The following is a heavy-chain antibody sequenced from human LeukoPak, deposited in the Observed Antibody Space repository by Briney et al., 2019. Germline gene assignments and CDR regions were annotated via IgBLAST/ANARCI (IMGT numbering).Heavy chain of an antibody. CDR2: INHSGST. CDR1: GGSFSGYY. Sequence: SETLSLTCAVYGGSFSGYYWSWIRQSPGKGLEWIGEINHSGSTNYNPSLKSRVTISVDTSKNQFSLKLSSVTAADTAVYYCARGRINYYGSGSYSYWGQGTLVTVSS. CDR3: ARGRINYYGSGSYSY. V-gene: IGHV4-34*01. D-gene: IGHD3-10*01. J-gene: IGHJ4*02.